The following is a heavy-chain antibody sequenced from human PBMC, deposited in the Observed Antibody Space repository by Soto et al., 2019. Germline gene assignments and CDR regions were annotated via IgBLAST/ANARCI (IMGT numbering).Heavy chain of an antibody. V-gene: IGHV6-1*01. D-gene: IGHD3-9*01. Sequence: QVQLQQSGPGLVKPSQTLSLTCAISGDSVSSNSAAWNWIRQSPSRGLEWLGRTYYRSKWYNDYAVSVKSRITINPDTSKNQFSLQLNSVTPEDTAVYYCAREDYDILTGYYFHAKFDYWGQGTLVTVSS. CDR1: GDSVSSNSAA. CDR2: TYYRSKWYN. CDR3: AREDYDILTGYYFHAKFDY. J-gene: IGHJ4*02.